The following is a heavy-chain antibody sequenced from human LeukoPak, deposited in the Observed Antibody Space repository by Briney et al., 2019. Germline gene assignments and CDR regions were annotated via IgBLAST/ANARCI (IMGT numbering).Heavy chain of an antibody. CDR1: GYSLTNYW. CDR3: ARRMGAISLDY. Sequence: GEALKISCKGSGYSLTNYWIGWVRQMPGKGLEWMGIIYPGDSDTRYSPSFQGHVTISADKSLSTAYLQWSSLKASDTAMYSCARRMGAISLDYWGQGTLVTVSS. D-gene: IGHD1-26*01. J-gene: IGHJ4*02. CDR2: IYPGDSDT. V-gene: IGHV5-51*01.